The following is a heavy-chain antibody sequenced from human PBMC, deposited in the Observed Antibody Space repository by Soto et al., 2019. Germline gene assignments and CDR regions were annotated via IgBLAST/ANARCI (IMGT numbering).Heavy chain of an antibody. CDR3: AKERPRRTSGYFFEY. D-gene: IGHD1-1*01. CDR2: VSASGLNT. J-gene: IGHJ4*02. CDR1: GFTFSTYA. Sequence: EVQLLESGGKLVQPGGSLTLSCAASGFTFSTYAMAWVCQAPGKGLEWVSGVSASGLNTDYADPVKGRFYISRDNSKNTVSLHMKSLRAEDTALYYCAKERPRRTSGYFFEYWGQGTPVTGSS. V-gene: IGHV3-23*01.